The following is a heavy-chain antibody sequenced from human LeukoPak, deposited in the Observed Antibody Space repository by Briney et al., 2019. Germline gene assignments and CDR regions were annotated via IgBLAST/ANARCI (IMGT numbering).Heavy chain of an antibody. CDR2: ISGSGGST. J-gene: IGHJ4*02. V-gene: IGHV3-23*01. Sequence: QPGGSLRLSCAASGFTFSSYAMSWVRQAPGKGLEWVSAISGSGGSTYYADSVKGRFTISRDNSKNTLYLQMNSLRAEDTAVYYCAKVDRSRLPAASPLGYWGQGTLVTVSS. D-gene: IGHD2-2*01. CDR1: GFTFSSYA. CDR3: AKVDRSRLPAASPLGY.